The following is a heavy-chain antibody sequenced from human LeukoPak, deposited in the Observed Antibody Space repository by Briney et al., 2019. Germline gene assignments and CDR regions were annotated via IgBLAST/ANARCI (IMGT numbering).Heavy chain of an antibody. D-gene: IGHD3-10*01. J-gene: IGHJ4*02. Sequence: GGSLRLSSAASGFTFSGHTMNWVRQAPGKGLEWVSLISSSSSYIKYADSVKGRFTISRDNAKDSLYLQMSNLRADDTAMYYCARDYYTSGSSARTDYWGQGTLVTVSS. CDR1: GFTFSGHT. CDR3: ARDYYTSGSSARTDY. CDR2: ISSSSSYI. V-gene: IGHV3-21*01.